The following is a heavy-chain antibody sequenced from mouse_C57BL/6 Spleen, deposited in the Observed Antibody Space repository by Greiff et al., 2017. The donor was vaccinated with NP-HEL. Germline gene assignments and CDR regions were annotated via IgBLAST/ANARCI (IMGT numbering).Heavy chain of an antibody. CDR3: ARRGD. V-gene: IGHV1-81*01. CDR2: IYPRSGNT. J-gene: IGHJ3*01. Sequence: QVQLQQSGAELARPGASVKLSCKASGYTFTSYGISWVKQRTGQGLEWIGEIYPRSGNTYYNEKFKGKSTLTADKSSSTVYMQLRRLTSEDSTVYFCARRGDWGQGTLVTVSA. CDR1: GYTFTSYG.